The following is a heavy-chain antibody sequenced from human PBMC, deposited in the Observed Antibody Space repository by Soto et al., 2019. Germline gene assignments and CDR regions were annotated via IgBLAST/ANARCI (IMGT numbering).Heavy chain of an antibody. CDR3: AKDLGSGYSYGDYYFDY. D-gene: IGHD5-18*01. Sequence: SGGSLRLSCAASGFTFRSFWMSWVRQAPGKGLEWVANIEQDGSEKYYVDSVKGRFTISRDNAKNSLYLQMNSLRAEDTAVYYCAKDLGSGYSYGDYYFDYWGQGTLVTVSS. V-gene: IGHV3-7*03. J-gene: IGHJ4*02. CDR2: IEQDGSEK. CDR1: GFTFRSFW.